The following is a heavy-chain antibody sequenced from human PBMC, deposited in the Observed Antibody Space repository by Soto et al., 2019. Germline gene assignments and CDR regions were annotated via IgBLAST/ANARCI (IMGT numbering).Heavy chain of an antibody. V-gene: IGHV3-30-3*01. CDR1: SFTFSSYA. D-gene: IGHD2-2*01. CDR3: ARDRIVRTRGGFDP. J-gene: IGHJ5*02. Sequence: GGSLRLSCAPSSFTFSSYAMHWVRRAPGKGLEWVSVISYGGSNKYYADSAKGQFTISRDNSKNTLYLQMNSLRADHTAVYCCARDRIVRTRGGFDPWGQGPLVTVSS. CDR2: ISYGGSNK.